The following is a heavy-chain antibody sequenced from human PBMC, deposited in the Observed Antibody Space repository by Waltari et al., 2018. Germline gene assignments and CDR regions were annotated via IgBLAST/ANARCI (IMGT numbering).Heavy chain of an antibody. CDR3: ARGGGGDWEWFDP. J-gene: IGHJ5*02. CDR2: IDYTGST. D-gene: IGHD2-21*02. CDR1: GGSISGFY. V-gene: IGHV4-59*01. Sequence: QVQLQESGPSLLKPSETLSLICTVSGGSISGFYWSWVRQPPGKGLDWIGSIDYTGSTNFIPSLRSRVTMSVDTSKNQFSLKLSSVTAADTAFYYCARGGGGDWEWFDPWGQGTLVTVSS.